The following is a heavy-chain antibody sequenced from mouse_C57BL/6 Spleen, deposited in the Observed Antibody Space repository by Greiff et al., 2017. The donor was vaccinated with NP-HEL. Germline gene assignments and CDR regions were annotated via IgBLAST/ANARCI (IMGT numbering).Heavy chain of an antibody. Sequence: VQLQQSGAELVRPGASVTLSCKASGYTFTDYEMHWVKQTPVHGLEWIGAIDPETGGTAYNQKFKGKAILTADKSSSTAYMELRSLTSEDSAVYYCTREWGYGHWYFDVWGTGTTVTVSS. V-gene: IGHV1-15*01. CDR3: TREWGYGHWYFDV. D-gene: IGHD1-1*01. CDR1: GYTFTDYE. CDR2: IDPETGGT. J-gene: IGHJ1*03.